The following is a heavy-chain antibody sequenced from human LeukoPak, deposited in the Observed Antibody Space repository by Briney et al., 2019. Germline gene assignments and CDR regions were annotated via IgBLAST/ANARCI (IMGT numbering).Heavy chain of an antibody. D-gene: IGHD3-3*01. Sequence: SETLSLTCAVYGGSFSGYYWSWIRQPPGKGLEWIGEINHSGSTNYNPSLKSRVTISVDTSKNQFSLKLSSVTAADTAVYYCARYRGVIRAFDIWGQGTMVTVSS. J-gene: IGHJ3*02. CDR2: INHSGST. CDR1: GGSFSGYY. V-gene: IGHV4-34*01. CDR3: ARYRGVIRAFDI.